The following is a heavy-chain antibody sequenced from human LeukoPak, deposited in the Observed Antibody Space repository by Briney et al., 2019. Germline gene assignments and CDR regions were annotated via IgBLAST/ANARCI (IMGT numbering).Heavy chain of an antibody. CDR3: ARGDSSSWLYYFDY. D-gene: IGHD6-13*01. CDR1: GGSISSSSYY. J-gene: IGHJ4*02. V-gene: IGHV4-39*07. Sequence: PSETLSLTCTVSGGSISSSSYYWGWIRQPPGKGLEWIGRIYTTGSTNYNPSLKSRVTISVDTSKNQFSLKLSSVTAADTAVYYCARGDSSSWLYYFDYWGQGTLVTVSS. CDR2: IYTTGST.